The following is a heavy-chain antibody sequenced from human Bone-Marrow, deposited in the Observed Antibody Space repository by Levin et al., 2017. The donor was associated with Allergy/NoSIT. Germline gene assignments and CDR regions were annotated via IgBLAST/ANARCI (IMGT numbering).Heavy chain of an antibody. CDR1: GGSIDSDNCS. D-gene: IGHD6-19*01. CDR2: IWRSAA. V-gene: IGHV4-30-2*01. Sequence: LRLSCSVSGGSIDSDNCSWSWIRQPPGKGLEWIGYIWRSAAYQNPSLKNRVTISVDKSKNQLSLKLSSVTAADTAVYYCARDRAGSDSWGQGILVTVSS. J-gene: IGHJ5*02. CDR3: ARDRAGSDS.